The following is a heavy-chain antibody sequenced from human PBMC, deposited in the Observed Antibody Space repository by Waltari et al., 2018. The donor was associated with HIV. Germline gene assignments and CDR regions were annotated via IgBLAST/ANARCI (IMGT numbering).Heavy chain of an antibody. CDR3: ARAYYDFWSGTGSSGNWFDP. CDR2: IYTSGST. CDR1: GGSISSGSYY. V-gene: IGHV4-61*02. J-gene: IGHJ5*02. Sequence: QVQLQESGPGLVKPSQTLSLTCTVSGGSISSGSYYWSWIRQPAGKGLELIGRIYTSGSTNYNPSLKSRVTISVDTSNDQFSLNLRSVTAADTAVYYCARAYYDFWSGTGSSGNWFDPWGQGTLVTVSS. D-gene: IGHD3-3*01.